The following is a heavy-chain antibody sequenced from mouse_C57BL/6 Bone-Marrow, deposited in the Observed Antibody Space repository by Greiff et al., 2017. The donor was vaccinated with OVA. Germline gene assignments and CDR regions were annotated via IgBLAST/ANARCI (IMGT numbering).Heavy chain of an antibody. CDR2: INPSNGGT. CDR3: ARWIYGLDAMDY. J-gene: IGHJ4*01. CDR1: GYTFTSYW. Sequence: QVQLQQPGTELVKPGASVKLSCKASGYTFTSYWMHWVKPRPGQGLEWIGNINPSNGGTNYNEKFKSKATLTVDKSSSTAYMQLSSLTSEDSAVYDCARWIYGLDAMDYWGQGTSVTVSS. D-gene: IGHD2-2*01. V-gene: IGHV1-53*01.